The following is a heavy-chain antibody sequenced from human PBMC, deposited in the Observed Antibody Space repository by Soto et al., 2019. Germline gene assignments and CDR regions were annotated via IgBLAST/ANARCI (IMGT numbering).Heavy chain of an antibody. CDR3: EKDIQGRGATTGDDAFDI. D-gene: IGHD1-1*01. CDR2: ISISGGTT. V-gene: IGHV3-23*01. CDR1: EFTFSNYA. Sequence: EVQLLESGGGLVQPGGSLRLSCVGSEFTFSNYAMNWVRQAPGEGPECVSLISISGGTTYYADSVKGRVSISRDNSKNTLYLQMNSLRVEDTAIYYCEKDIQGRGATTGDDAFDIWGQGTMVTVSS. J-gene: IGHJ3*02.